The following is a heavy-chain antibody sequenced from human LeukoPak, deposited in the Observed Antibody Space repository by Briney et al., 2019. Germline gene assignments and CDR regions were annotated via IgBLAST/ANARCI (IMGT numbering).Heavy chain of an antibody. CDR3: AILPHLWFGSSVAFDI. V-gene: IGHV1-8*01. J-gene: IGHJ3*02. D-gene: IGHD3-10*01. Sequence: ASVKVSCKASGYTFTSYDINWVRQATGQGLEWMGWMNPNSGNTGYAQKFQGRVTITADESTSTAYMELSSLRSEDTAVYYCAILPHLWFGSSVAFDIWGQGTMVTVSS. CDR1: GYTFTSYD. CDR2: MNPNSGNT.